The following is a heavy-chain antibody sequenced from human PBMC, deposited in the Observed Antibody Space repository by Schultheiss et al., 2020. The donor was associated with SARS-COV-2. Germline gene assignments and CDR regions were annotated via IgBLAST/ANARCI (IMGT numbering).Heavy chain of an antibody. J-gene: IGHJ3*02. CDR3: ATARDYYGSGILDAFDI. Sequence: SVKVSCKASGGTFSSYAISWVRQAPGQGLEWMGGIIPIFGTANYAQKFQGRVTITADESTSTAYMELSSLRSEDTAVYYCATARDYYGSGILDAFDIWGQGTMVTVSS. V-gene: IGHV1-69*13. CDR1: GGTFSSYA. D-gene: IGHD3-10*01. CDR2: IIPIFGTA.